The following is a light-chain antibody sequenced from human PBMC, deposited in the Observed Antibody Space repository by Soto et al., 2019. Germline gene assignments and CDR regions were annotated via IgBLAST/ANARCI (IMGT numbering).Light chain of an antibody. CDR3: QQYGSSPFT. V-gene: IGKV3-20*01. J-gene: IGKJ3*01. CDR2: GAS. Sequence: EIVLTQSPGTLSLSPGERATLSCRASQSITSSYLAWYQQKPGQAPRLLIYGASRRATDIPDRFSGSGSGTDFTLTVSRLEPEDFAVYYCQQYGSSPFTFGPGTKVDI. CDR1: QSITSSY.